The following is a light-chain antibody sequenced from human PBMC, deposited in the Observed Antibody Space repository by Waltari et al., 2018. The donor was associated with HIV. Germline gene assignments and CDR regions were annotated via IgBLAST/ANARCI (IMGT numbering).Light chain of an antibody. CDR3: QQYNNWHT. CDR1: QSVSNN. J-gene: IGKJ2*01. V-gene: IGKV3-15*01. CDR2: GAS. Sequence: ATLSCRASQSVSNNLAWYQQKPGQAPRLLIYGASTRAAGIPARVSGSGSGTEFTLTITSLQSEDSALYYCQQYNNWHTFGQGTKLEIK.